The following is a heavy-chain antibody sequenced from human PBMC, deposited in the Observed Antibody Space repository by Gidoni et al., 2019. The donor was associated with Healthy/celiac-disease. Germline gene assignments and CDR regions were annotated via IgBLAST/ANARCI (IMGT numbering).Heavy chain of an antibody. D-gene: IGHD6-13*01. V-gene: IGHV3-15*01. J-gene: IGHJ4*02. Sequence: EVQLVESGGGLVKPGGSLRLPCAASGFTFSNAWMSWVLQAPGKGLEWVGRIKSKTDGGTTDYAAPVKGRFTISRDDSKNTLYLQMNSLKTEDTAVYYCTTGLVPYSSSWPTDYWGQGTLVTVSS. CDR1: GFTFSNAW. CDR3: TTGLVPYSSSWPTDY. CDR2: IKSKTDGGTT.